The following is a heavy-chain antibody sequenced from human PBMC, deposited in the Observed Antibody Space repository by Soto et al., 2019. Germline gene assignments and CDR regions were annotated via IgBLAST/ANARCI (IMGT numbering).Heavy chain of an antibody. V-gene: IGHV4-4*02. CDR2: IYHSGYTRT. Sequence: QVQLQESGPGLVKPSGTLSLNCAVSGGSISGTNWWSWVRQPPGEGLEWIGEIYHSGYTRTNYKPYLKSRVTISLAVSVDRLSLVLSSVAGADTAVYFCASRMIMSGTRGFDYWGQGILVTASS. J-gene: IGHJ4*02. D-gene: IGHD6-13*01. CDR3: ASRMIMSGTRGFDY. CDR1: GGSISGTNW.